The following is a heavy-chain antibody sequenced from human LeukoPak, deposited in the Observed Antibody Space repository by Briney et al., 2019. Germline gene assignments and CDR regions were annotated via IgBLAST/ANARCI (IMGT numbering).Heavy chain of an antibody. CDR3: ARAPEGEYDYGEGYFDY. Sequence: SQTLSLTCTVSGGSISSGDYYWSWIRQPPGKGLEWIGYIYYSGSTYYNPSLKSRVTISVDTSKNQFSLKLSSVTAADTAVYYCARAPEGEYDYGEGYFDYWGQGTLVTVSS. CDR1: GGSISSGDYY. D-gene: IGHD4-17*01. CDR2: IYYSGST. J-gene: IGHJ4*02. V-gene: IGHV4-30-4*01.